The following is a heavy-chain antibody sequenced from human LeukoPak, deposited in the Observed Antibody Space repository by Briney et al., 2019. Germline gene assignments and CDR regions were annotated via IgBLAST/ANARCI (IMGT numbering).Heavy chain of an antibody. CDR3: ARVTVKWNDVTWFDP. V-gene: IGHV4-59*11. CDR1: GGSISSHY. Sequence: PSETLSLTCTVSGGSISSHYWSWIRQPPGKGLEWIGNIHYSGSTNYNPSLKSRVTLSVDTSKDQFTLKLNSVTAADTAVYYCARVTVKWNDVTWFDPWGQGILVTVSS. D-gene: IGHD1-1*01. CDR2: IHYSGST. J-gene: IGHJ5*02.